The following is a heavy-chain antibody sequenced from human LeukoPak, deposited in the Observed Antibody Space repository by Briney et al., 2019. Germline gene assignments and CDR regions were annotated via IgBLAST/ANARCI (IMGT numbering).Heavy chain of an antibody. Sequence: ASVKVSCKASGYTFTADYMHWVRQAPGQGLDWMGWINPNSGDTNYAQKFQGRATMTRDTSISTAYMELSSLRSDDTAVYYCARGQIASYYYNDYWGQGTLVTVSS. V-gene: IGHV1-2*02. CDR2: INPNSGDT. J-gene: IGHJ4*02. CDR3: ARGQIASYYYNDY. CDR1: GYTFTADY. D-gene: IGHD2-21*01.